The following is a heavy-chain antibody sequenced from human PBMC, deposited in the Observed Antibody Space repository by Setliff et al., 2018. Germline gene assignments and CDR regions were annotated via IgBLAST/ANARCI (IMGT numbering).Heavy chain of an antibody. V-gene: IGHV1-18*01. D-gene: IGHD6-19*01. J-gene: IGHJ4*02. CDR2: ISAYNGYI. CDR1: GYTFTSYG. Sequence: ASVKVSCKASGYTFTSYGITWVRQAPGQGLEWMAWISAYNGYIVYAQKFQGRVTVTIDTSATTVYMELQSLRSDDTAVYYCVRSSAPQVVLAADFDFWGQGTPVTVSS. CDR3: VRSSAPQVVLAADFDF.